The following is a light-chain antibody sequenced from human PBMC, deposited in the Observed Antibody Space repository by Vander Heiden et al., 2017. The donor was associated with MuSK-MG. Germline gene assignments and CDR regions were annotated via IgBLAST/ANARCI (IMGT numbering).Light chain of an antibody. CDR3: QSYDSRLSGVGI. CDR1: RSTLGDGYD. V-gene: IGLV1-40*01. CDR2: GNN. J-gene: IGLJ2*01. Sequence: QSVLTQPPSVSGAPGQRVAISCTGSRSTLGDGYDVDWYQQLPGTAPKRLIVGNNNLPSGVPDRFSGSNSGTSASLAITGLQAEVEAAYYCQSYDSRLSGVGIFGGGTKLTVL.